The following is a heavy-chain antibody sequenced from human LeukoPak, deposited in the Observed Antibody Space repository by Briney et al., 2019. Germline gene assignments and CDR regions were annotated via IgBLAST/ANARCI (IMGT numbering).Heavy chain of an antibody. D-gene: IGHD5-18*01. V-gene: IGHV1-2*04. CDR2: INPNSGGT. CDR1: GYTFTGYY. J-gene: IGHJ3*02. Sequence: ASVKVSCKASGYTFTGYYMHWVRQAPGRGLEWMGWINPNSGGTNYAQKFQGWVTMTRDTSISTAYMELSRLRSDDTAVYYCARGVVDTAEFDIWGQGTMVTVSS. CDR3: ARGVVDTAEFDI.